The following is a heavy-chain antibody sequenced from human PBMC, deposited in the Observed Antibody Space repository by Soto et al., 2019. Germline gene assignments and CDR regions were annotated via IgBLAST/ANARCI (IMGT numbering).Heavy chain of an antibody. D-gene: IGHD3-3*01. CDR2: INPSGGST. CDR3: ARGLRAGVAFDY. J-gene: IGHJ4*02. Sequence: ASVNVSCKPSGYTLPSYYMHWVRQAPGQGLEWMGIINPSGGSTSYAQKFQGRVTMTRDTSTSTVYMELSSLRSEDTAVYYCARGLRAGVAFDYWGQGTLVTVSS. V-gene: IGHV1-46*01. CDR1: GYTLPSYY.